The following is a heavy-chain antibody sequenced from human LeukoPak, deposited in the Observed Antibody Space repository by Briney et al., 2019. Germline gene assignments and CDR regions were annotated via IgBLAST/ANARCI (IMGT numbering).Heavy chain of an antibody. V-gene: IGHV4-39*01. J-gene: IGHJ4*02. CDR1: GGSISSSSYY. CDR2: IYYSGST. D-gene: IGHD3-22*01. Sequence: PSETLSLTCTVSGGSISSSSYYWGWIRQPPGKGLGWIGSIYYSGSTYYNPSLKSRVTISVDTSKNQFSLKLSSVTAADTAVYYCARRPREWYYDSSGPFDYWGQGTLVTVSS. CDR3: ARRPREWYYDSSGPFDY.